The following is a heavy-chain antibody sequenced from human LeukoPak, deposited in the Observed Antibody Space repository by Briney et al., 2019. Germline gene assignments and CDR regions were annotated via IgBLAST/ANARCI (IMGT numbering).Heavy chain of an antibody. Sequence: PSETLSLTCAVYGGSFNNYYWSWIRQPPGKRLEWIGEINHSGSTNYNPSLKSRVTISIDTSKNQFSLKLSSVTAADTAVYYCAKSLLWFGESWLDYWGQGTLVTVSS. CDR2: INHSGST. CDR1: GGSFNNYY. V-gene: IGHV4-34*01. D-gene: IGHD3-10*01. J-gene: IGHJ4*02. CDR3: AKSLLWFGESWLDY.